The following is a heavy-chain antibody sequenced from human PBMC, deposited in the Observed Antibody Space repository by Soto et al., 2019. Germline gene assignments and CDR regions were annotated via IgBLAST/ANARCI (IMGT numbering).Heavy chain of an antibody. V-gene: IGHV3-30-3*01. J-gene: IGHJ2*01. CDR1: GFTFSSYA. CDR3: ARDSCGGYCYWSYWYFDL. Sequence: QVQLVESGGGVVQPGRSLRLSCAASGFTFSSYAMHWVRQAPGKGLEWVAVISYDGSNKYYADSVKGRFTISRDNSKNTLYLQMNSLRAEDTAVYYCARDSCGGYCYWSYWYFDLWGRGTLVTVSS. CDR2: ISYDGSNK. D-gene: IGHD2-21*02.